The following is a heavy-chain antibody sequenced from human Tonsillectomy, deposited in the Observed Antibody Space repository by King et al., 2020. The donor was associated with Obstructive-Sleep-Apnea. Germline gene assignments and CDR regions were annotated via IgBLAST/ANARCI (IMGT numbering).Heavy chain of an antibody. V-gene: IGHV3-53*04. Sequence: VQLVESGGGLVQPGGSLRLSCAASGFTVSSNYMSGVRQAPGKGLEWVSFIYLCGSTYHAEPLKGRFTISPPNSKNTLYLQMNSLRAEDTAVYYCASLHYYDSSGYFDLWGRGTLVTVSS. CDR1: GFTVSSNY. J-gene: IGHJ2*01. D-gene: IGHD3-22*01. CDR3: ASLHYYDSSGYFDL. CDR2: IYLCGST.